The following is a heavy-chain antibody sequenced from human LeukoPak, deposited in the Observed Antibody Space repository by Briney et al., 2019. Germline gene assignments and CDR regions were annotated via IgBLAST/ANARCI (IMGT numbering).Heavy chain of an antibody. V-gene: IGHV4-59*07. D-gene: IGHD6-19*01. CDR1: GGPITNYY. J-gene: IGHJ4*02. CDR2: IHYSGRT. CDR3: ARRGSSGWYYFDS. Sequence: PSDPLSLTCTVSGGPITNYYWSWLRQPPGKGLEWIGYIHYSGRTDYNPSLKRRVTISVDTSKSEFSLKLSSVTAADTAGYYCARRGSSGWYYFDSGGEGTLVTVSP.